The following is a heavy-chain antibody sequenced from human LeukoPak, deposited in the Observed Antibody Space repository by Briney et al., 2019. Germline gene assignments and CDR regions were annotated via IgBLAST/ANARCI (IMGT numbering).Heavy chain of an antibody. V-gene: IGHV3-33*01. J-gene: IGHJ3*02. CDR1: GFTFRSFG. D-gene: IGHD2-2*01. CDR2: IWYVGSKK. Sequence: AGGFLRLSSAANGFTFRSFGIHWVRQGPGKGLESMAVIWYVGSKKYYADSVKGRFTISRDNSKNTLYLQMNSLRAEDTAIYYCAREGGVVVVPAAMRAFDIWGQGTMVTVSS. CDR3: AREGGVVVVPAAMRAFDI.